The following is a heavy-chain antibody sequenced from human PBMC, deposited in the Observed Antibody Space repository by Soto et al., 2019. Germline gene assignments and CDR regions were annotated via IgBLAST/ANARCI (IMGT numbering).Heavy chain of an antibody. V-gene: IGHV3-30-3*01. J-gene: IGHJ4*02. CDR3: ARVGSNSARLAIFNY. CDR1: GFTFSSYA. D-gene: IGHD1-26*01. Sequence: GGSLRLSCAAPGFTFSSYAMHWVRQAPGKGLEWVADISYDGSNKYYADSVKGRFTISRDNSKNTLYLQMNSLRAEDTAVYYCARVGSNSARLAIFNYWGQGTLVTVSS. CDR2: ISYDGSNK.